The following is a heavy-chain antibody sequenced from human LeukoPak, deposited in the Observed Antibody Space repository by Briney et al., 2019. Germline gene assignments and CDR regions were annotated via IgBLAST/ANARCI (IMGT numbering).Heavy chain of an antibody. D-gene: IGHD3-10*01. V-gene: IGHV1-46*01. Sequence: ASVKVSCKASGYTFTSYYMHWVRQAPGQGLEWMGIINPSGGSTSYAQKFQGRVTMTRDMSTSTVYMELSSLRSDDTAVYYCARGSAMVRGVIITFTDYWGQGTLVTVSS. CDR1: GYTFTSYY. J-gene: IGHJ4*02. CDR2: INPSGGST. CDR3: ARGSAMVRGVIITFTDY.